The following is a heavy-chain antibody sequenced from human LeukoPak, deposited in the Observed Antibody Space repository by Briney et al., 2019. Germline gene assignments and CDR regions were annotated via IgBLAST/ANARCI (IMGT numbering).Heavy chain of an antibody. CDR3: AKTVAGILNWFDP. Sequence: GGSLRLSCAASGFTFSSYAMSWVRQAPGKGLEWVSSISGSDGSTYYADSVKGRFTISRDNSKNTLYVQMNSLRAEDTAVYYCAKTVAGILNWFDPWGQGTLVTVSS. CDR2: ISGSDGST. V-gene: IGHV3-23*01. D-gene: IGHD6-19*01. J-gene: IGHJ5*02. CDR1: GFTFSSYA.